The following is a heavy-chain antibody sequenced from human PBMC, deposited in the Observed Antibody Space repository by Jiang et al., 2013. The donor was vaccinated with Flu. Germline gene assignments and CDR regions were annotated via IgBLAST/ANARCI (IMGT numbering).Heavy chain of an antibody. D-gene: IGHD3-10*01. CDR3: ARDIGSGSWGYYYMDV. CDR2: MSGSGGGT. V-gene: IGHV3-23*04. Sequence: VQLVESGGGLVQPGGSLRLSCAASGFTFSSYAMSWVRQAPGKGLEWVSSMSGSGGGTYYADSVKGRFTISRDNSKHTVYLQMNSLRAEDTALYNCARDIGSGSWGYYYMDVWGKGTTVTVSS. CDR1: GFTFSSYA. J-gene: IGHJ6*03.